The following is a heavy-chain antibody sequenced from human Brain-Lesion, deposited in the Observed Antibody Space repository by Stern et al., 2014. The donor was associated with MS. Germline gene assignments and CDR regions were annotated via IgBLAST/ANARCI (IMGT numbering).Heavy chain of an antibody. D-gene: IGHD2-2*01. Sequence: VQLVESGPGLVKPSQTLSLSCTVSGGSISSGGYYWSWIRPPAGKGLEWIGSIFNGGSTSYNPSLKSRVPISRDTSKNQFSRRLTPRTAADTAVYYCARGRVVPGFQYYATDVWGQGTTVIVSS. V-gene: IGHV4-61*02. CDR1: GGSISSGGYY. J-gene: IGHJ6*02. CDR2: IFNGGST. CDR3: ARGRVVPGFQYYATDV.